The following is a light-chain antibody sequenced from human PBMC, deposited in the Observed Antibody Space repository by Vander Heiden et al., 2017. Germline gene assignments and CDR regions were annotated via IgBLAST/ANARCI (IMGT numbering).Light chain of an antibody. CDR1: SRAGGGYNY. CDR2: EGS. CDR3: AAYTRRNSWV. V-gene: IGLV2-14*01. Sequence: SALTQASPASGSLAQTIPISCTGTSRAGGGYNYVSWYQQHPGKTPKLMIYEGSNRPSGVANWFSGTKAGTTAFPTSTGVRGEDDGYYYYAAYTRRNSWVFGGGTKLTVL. J-gene: IGLJ3*02.